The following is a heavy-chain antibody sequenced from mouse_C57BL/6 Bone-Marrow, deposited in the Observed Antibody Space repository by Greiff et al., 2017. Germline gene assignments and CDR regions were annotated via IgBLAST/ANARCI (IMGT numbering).Heavy chain of an antibody. V-gene: IGHV8-8*01. CDR3: AFIYYDLWYFDV. Sequence: QVTLKESGPGILQPSQPLSLTCSFSGFSLSTFGMGVGWIRQPSGKGLEWLAHIWWDDAKYYNPALKSQLTISKDTSKNHVFLEIANVDTADTAKYYCAFIYYDLWYFDVWGTGTTVTVSS. CDR1: GFSLSTFGMG. J-gene: IGHJ1*03. D-gene: IGHD2-4*01. CDR2: IWWDDAK.